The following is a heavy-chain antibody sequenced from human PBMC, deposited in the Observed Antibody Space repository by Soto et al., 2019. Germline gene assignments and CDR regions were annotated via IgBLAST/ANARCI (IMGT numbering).Heavy chain of an antibody. CDR2: INPSGGST. CDR3: ARDRGSGRSNRYYYYGMDV. CDR1: GYTFTSYY. J-gene: IGHJ6*02. D-gene: IGHD3-10*01. V-gene: IGHV1-46*01. Sequence: RASVKVSCKASGYTFTSYYMHWVRQAPGQGLEWMGIINPSGGSTSYAQKFQGRVTMTRDTSTSTVYMKLSSLRSEDTAVYYCARDRGSGRSNRYYYYGMDVWGQGTTVTVSS.